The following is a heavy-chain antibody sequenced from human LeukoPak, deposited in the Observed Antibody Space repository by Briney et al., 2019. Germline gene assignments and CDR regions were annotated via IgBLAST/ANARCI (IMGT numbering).Heavy chain of an antibody. CDR3: ARELTVAGHYMDV. J-gene: IGHJ6*03. Sequence: PGGSLRLSCAASGFTFSDYYMSWIRQAPGKGPEWVSYISRGGNTIYYADSVKGRFIISRDNAKNSLYLQMNGLRAEDTAVYYCARELTVAGHYMDVWGKGTTVTVSS. V-gene: IGHV3-11*01. D-gene: IGHD6-19*01. CDR1: GFTFSDYY. CDR2: ISRGGNTI.